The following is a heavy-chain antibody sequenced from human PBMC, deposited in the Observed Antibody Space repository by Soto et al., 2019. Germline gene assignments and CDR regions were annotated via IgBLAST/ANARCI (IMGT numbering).Heavy chain of an antibody. J-gene: IGHJ4*02. V-gene: IGHV3-74*01. CDR3: ARGPRVSSTGTGAH. CDR2: ISDDRSTA. D-gene: IGHD1-1*01. Sequence: GGSLRLSCAVSGFTFSAYWMHWVRQVPGKGLTWVSRISDDRSTATYADSVKGRFVISRDNAKNSLYLEMNTLRVDDSGLYYCARGPRVSSTGTGAHWGRGTLVTV. CDR1: GFTFSAYW.